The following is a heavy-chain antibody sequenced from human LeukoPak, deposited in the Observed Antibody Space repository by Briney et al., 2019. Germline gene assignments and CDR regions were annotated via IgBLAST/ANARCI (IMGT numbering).Heavy chain of an antibody. CDR3: ARVGIQLWSWYYFDY. V-gene: IGHV1-46*01. CDR2: INPSGGST. Sequence: ASVKVSCKASGYTFTSYYMHWVRQAPGQGLEWMGIINPSGGSTSYAQKFQGRVTITRDTSTSTVYMELSSLRSEDTAVYYCARVGIQLWSWYYFDYWGQGTLVTVSS. J-gene: IGHJ4*02. D-gene: IGHD5-18*01. CDR1: GYTFTSYY.